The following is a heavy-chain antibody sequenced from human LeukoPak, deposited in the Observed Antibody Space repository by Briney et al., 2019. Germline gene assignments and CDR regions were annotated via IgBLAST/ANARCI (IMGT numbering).Heavy chain of an antibody. Sequence: PGGSLRLSCAASGFTFSTYSMNWVRQAPGKGLEWVSYISSSSSTIYYADSVKGRFTISRDNAKNSLYLQMNSLRAEDTAVYYCARDPCGGDCYSDYWGQGTLVTVSS. J-gene: IGHJ4*02. V-gene: IGHV3-48*01. D-gene: IGHD2-21*02. CDR1: GFTFSTYS. CDR2: ISSSSSTI. CDR3: ARDPCGGDCYSDY.